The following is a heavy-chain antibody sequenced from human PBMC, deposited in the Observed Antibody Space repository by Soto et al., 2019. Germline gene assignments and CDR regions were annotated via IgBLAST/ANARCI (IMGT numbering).Heavy chain of an antibody. CDR2: ISSSGSTI. CDR1: GFTFSDYY. J-gene: IGHJ6*02. V-gene: IGHV3-11*01. Sequence: QVQLVESGGGLVKPGGSLRLSCAASGFTFSDYYMSWIRQAPGKGLEWVSYISSSGSTIYYAASVKGRFTISRDNAKNSLYLQMNSLRAEDTAVHYCARDNPYGDYIPGYYDYGMDVWGQGTTVTVSS. D-gene: IGHD4-17*01. CDR3: ARDNPYGDYIPGYYDYGMDV.